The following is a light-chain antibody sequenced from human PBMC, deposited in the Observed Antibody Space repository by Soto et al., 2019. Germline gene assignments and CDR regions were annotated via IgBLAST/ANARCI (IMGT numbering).Light chain of an antibody. CDR3: QQYNNWPRT. Sequence: EMVMTQSPVTLSVSPGEGATLSCWASQSIGKDVAWYQQRPGQAPRLLIYGASTRAPGIPARFSGSGSGTDFTLTISGLLSEDFALYYCQQYNNWPRTFGQGTNV. CDR1: QSIGKD. J-gene: IGKJ1*01. CDR2: GAS. V-gene: IGKV3-15*01.